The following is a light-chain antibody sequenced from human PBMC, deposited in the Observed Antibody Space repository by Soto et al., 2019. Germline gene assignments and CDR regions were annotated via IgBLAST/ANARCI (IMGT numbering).Light chain of an antibody. CDR3: QSYDSSLSGWV. V-gene: IGLV1-40*01. J-gene: IGLJ2*01. Sequence: QSVLTQPPSVSGAPGQRVTISCTGSSSNIGAGYHVHWFQQLPGTAPKVLIHGNSNRPSGVPDRFSGSKSGTSASLAITGLQSEDEADYYCQSYDSSLSGWVFGGGTKLTVL. CDR1: SSNIGAGYH. CDR2: GNS.